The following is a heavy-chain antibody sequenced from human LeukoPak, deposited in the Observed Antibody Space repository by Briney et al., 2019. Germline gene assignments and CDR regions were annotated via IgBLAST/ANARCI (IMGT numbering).Heavy chain of an antibody. V-gene: IGHV4-34*01. CDR3: ARVPFDY. CDR1: GGSFSGYY. J-gene: IGHJ4*02. Sequence: SETLSLTCAVYGGSFSGYYWSWIRQPPGKGLEWIGEINHSGSTNYNPSLKSRVTISVDTSKNQFSLKLSSVTAADTAVYYCARVPFDYWGQGTLVTASS. CDR2: INHSGST.